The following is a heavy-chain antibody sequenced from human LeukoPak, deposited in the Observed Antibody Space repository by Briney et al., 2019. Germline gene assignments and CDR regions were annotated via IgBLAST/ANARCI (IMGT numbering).Heavy chain of an antibody. V-gene: IGHV4-59*12. J-gene: IGHJ6*02. CDR2: IYYSGST. Sequence: SETLSLTCTVSGGSISSYYWSWIRQPPGKGLEWIGYIYYSGSTSYNPSLKSRITISLDTSKNQFSLKLSSVTAADTAVYYCARDAGYSYGPWDVWGQGTTVTVSS. D-gene: IGHD5-18*01. CDR3: ARDAGYSYGPWDV. CDR1: GGSISSYY.